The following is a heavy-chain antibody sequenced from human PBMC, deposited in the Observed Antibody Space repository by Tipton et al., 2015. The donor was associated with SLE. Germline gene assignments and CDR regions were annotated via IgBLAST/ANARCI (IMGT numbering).Heavy chain of an antibody. Sequence: QLVQSGAEVKMPGASVKVSCKASGYTFTGHYMHWVRQAPGQGLEWMGCINPHNGDTSYAQKFQGRVTMTRDTSISTAYMDLSRLMSDDTAMDYCARGYFHSERATMDVWGQEATVTVSS. CDR2: INPHNGDT. J-gene: IGHJ6*02. CDR3: ARGYFHSERATMDV. D-gene: IGHD2/OR15-2a*01. V-gene: IGHV1-2*02. CDR1: GYTFTGHY.